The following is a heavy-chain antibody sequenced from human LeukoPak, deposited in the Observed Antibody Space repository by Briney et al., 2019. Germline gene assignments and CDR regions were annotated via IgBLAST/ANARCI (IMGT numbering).Heavy chain of an antibody. Sequence: GGSLRLSCAASGFTFSSYSMNWVRQAPGKGLEWVSSISSSSSYIYYADSVKGRFTISRDNAKNSLYLQMNSLRAEDTAVYYCARGLAYYDFWSGHSVDYWGQGTLVTVSS. CDR2: ISSSSSYI. CDR1: GFTFSSYS. V-gene: IGHV3-21*01. D-gene: IGHD3-3*01. CDR3: ARGLAYYDFWSGHSVDY. J-gene: IGHJ4*02.